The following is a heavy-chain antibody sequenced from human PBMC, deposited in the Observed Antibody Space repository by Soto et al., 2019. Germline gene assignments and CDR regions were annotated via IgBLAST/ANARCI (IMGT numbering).Heavy chain of an antibody. J-gene: IGHJ5*02. D-gene: IGHD3-22*01. CDR2: VHYRGDT. CDR3: ARYYYERSGYSHWFDP. Sequence: PSETLSLTCTVSGASISSGDSYWGWIRQPPRRALEWIGYVHYRGDTQYNPSLKSRVSISPDTSKNQFSLKLSSVTAADTAVYYCARYYYERSGYSHWFDPWGQGTLVTVSS. V-gene: IGHV4-30-4*01. CDR1: GASISSGDSY.